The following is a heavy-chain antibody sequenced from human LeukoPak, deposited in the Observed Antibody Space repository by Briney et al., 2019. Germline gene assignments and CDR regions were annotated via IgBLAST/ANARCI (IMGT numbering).Heavy chain of an antibody. CDR3: ARGRLATYYYDSSGYYSIDY. V-gene: IGHV4-4*07. D-gene: IGHD3-22*01. Sequence: STNYNPSLKSRVTMSVHTSKNQFSLKLSSVTAADTAVYYCARGRLATYYYDSSGYYSIDYWGQGTLVTVSS. J-gene: IGHJ4*02. CDR2: ST.